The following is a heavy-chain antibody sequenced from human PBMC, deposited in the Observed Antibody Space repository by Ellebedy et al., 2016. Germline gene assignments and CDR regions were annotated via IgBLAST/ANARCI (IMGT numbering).Heavy chain of an antibody. V-gene: IGHV1-2*02. CDR2: INPNSGGT. J-gene: IGHJ6*03. Sequence: ASVKVSCXASGYPFSGYYMHWVRQAPGQGLEWMGWINPNSGGTNYAQKFQGRVTMTRDTSISTAYMELSRLRSDDTAVYYCARGEGYQLLTYYYYMDVWGKGTTVTVSS. CDR3: ARGEGYQLLTYYYYMDV. CDR1: GYPFSGYY. D-gene: IGHD2-2*01.